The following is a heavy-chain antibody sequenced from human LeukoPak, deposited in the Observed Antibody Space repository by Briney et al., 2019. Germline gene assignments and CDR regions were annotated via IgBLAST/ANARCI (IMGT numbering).Heavy chain of an antibody. J-gene: IGHJ1*01. CDR3: TTDLSELDDSGYYAKYFHH. V-gene: IGHV3-15*01. CDR1: GLPFRKVW. Sequence: NPGGSLRLPRGASGLPFRKVWVICVRPAPGKGLEYLGHIQSKTDGGTIDYAAPVKGRFTISRDDSNDTLFLQMSSLKTEDTAVYYCTTDLSELDDSGYYAKYFHHWGQGTLVSVSS. D-gene: IGHD3-22*01. CDR2: IQSKTDGGTI.